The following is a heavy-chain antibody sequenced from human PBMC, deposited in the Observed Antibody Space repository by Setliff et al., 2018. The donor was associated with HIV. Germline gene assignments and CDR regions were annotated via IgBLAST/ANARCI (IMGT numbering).Heavy chain of an antibody. J-gene: IGHJ3*02. D-gene: IGHD2-15*01. CDR2: IYHTGKT. V-gene: IGHV4-39*01. Sequence: SETLSPTCTVSGGSVSTSSYSWGWIRQPPEKGLEWIGTIYHTGKTYYNSSLNSRVTIAVDTSKDQFSLNLSTVTAADTAVYYCGRVAGYCAPSRCYGYNAFDIWGPGTMVTVSS. CDR1: GGSVSTSSYS. CDR3: GRVAGYCAPSRCYGYNAFDI.